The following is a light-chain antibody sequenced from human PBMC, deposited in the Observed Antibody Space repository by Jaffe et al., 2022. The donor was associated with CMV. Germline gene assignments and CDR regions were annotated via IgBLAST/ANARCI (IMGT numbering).Light chain of an antibody. V-gene: IGKV4-1*01. CDR2: WAS. J-gene: IGKJ1*01. CDR3: QQYYNTPWT. CDR1: QNVLHSPNNKNY. Sequence: DIVMTQSPDSLAVSLGERATINCKSSQNVLHSPNNKNYLAWYQQKPGQPPKLLIYWASTRESGVPDRFSGSGSGTDFTLSISSLQAEDVAVYYCQQYYNTPWTFGQGTKVEIK.